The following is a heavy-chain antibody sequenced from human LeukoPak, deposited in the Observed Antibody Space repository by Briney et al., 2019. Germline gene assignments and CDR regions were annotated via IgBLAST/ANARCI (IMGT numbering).Heavy chain of an antibody. D-gene: IGHD3-22*01. V-gene: IGHV4-34*01. Sequence: SSETLSLTCAVYGGSFSGYYWSWIRQPPGKGLEWIGEINHSGSTNYNPSLKSRVTISVDTSKNQFSLKLSSVTAADTAVYYCARDHYYDSSGYYSYYYYYGMDVWGQGTTVTVSS. J-gene: IGHJ6*02. CDR3: ARDHYYDSSGYYSYYYYYGMDV. CDR1: GGSFSGYY. CDR2: INHSGST.